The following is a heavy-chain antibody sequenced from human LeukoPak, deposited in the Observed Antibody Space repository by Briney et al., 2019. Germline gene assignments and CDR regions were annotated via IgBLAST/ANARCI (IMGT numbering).Heavy chain of an antibody. CDR2: ISAYNGNT. CDR3: ARVGYGTMIVVVDFDY. D-gene: IGHD3-22*01. J-gene: IGHJ4*02. V-gene: IGHV1-18*01. CDR1: GYTFTSYG. Sequence: ASVKVSCKASGYTFTSYGISWVRQAPGQGLEWMGWISAYNGNTNYAQKLQGRVTMTTDTSTSTAYMELRSLRSDDTAVYYCARVGYGTMIVVVDFDYWGQGTLVTVSS.